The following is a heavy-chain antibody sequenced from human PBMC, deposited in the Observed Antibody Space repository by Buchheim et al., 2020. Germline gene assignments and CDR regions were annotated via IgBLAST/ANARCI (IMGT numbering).Heavy chain of an antibody. J-gene: IGHJ4*02. CDR3: ARAGTSGYYAWFDY. CDR1: GGSFSVYY. Sequence: QVQLQQWGAGLLKPSETLSLSCAVYGGSFSVYYWTWIRQPPGKGLEWIGEINHSGTTSYNPSLKSRVTISVDTSKNQFSLRLSSLTAAETAVYYCARAGTSGYYAWFDYWGQGTL. CDR2: INHSGTT. D-gene: IGHD3-22*01. V-gene: IGHV4-34*01.